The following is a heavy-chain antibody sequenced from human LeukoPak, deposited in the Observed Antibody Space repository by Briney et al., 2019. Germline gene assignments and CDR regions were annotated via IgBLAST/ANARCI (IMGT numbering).Heavy chain of an antibody. V-gene: IGHV3-74*01. J-gene: IGHJ2*01. CDR1: GIIFSNYW. D-gene: IGHD6-19*01. CDR2: INRDGSST. CDR3: ASFRGWHWYFDL. Sequence: GGSLRLSCAASGIIFSNYWMHWVRQAPEKGLVWVSRINRDGSSTSYADSVKGRFTISRDNAKNSLYLQMNSLRAEDTAVYYCASFRGWHWYFDLWGRGTLVTVSS.